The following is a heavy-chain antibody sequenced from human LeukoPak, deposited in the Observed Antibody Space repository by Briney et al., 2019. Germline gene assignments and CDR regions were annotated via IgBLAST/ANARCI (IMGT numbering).Heavy chain of an antibody. V-gene: IGHV3-74*01. CDR3: ARDREFCISTSCYKPLDY. J-gene: IGHJ4*02. Sequence: GGSLRLSCAASGFPFSSFWMHWVRQAPGEGLVWVSRINTDGSSTTYADSVKGRFTISRDNAKNTLYLQMNSLRAEDTAVYYCARDREFCISTSCYKPLDYWGQGTLVTVSS. CDR1: GFPFSSFW. D-gene: IGHD2-2*02. CDR2: INTDGSST.